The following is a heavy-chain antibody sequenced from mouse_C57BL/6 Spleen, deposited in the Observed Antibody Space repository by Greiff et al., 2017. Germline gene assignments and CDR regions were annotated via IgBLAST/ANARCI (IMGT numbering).Heavy chain of an antibody. CDR1: GYAFSSSW. Sequence: VQLQQSGPELVKPGASVKISCKASGYAFSSSWMNWVKQRPGKGLEWIGRIYPGDGDTNYNGKFKGKATLTADKSSSTAYMQLSSLTSEDSAVYFCARIYDGYYAFAYWGQGTLVTVSA. V-gene: IGHV1-82*01. CDR2: IYPGDGDT. J-gene: IGHJ3*01. D-gene: IGHD2-3*01. CDR3: ARIYDGYYAFAY.